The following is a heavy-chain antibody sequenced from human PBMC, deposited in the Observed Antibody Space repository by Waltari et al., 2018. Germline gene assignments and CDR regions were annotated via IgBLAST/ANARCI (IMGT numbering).Heavy chain of an antibody. D-gene: IGHD2-2*01. Sequence: QVQLVQSGSELKKPGASVKVSCKAYGYSSTNYAINWVRQAPGQGLELMGWIPTNTGNPTYTQGFTRRFVFSLDTSVSTAYLQINDLKAEDTAIYYCAREVVPAAKIVVNWFYPWGQGTQVTVSS. CDR2: IPTNTGNP. V-gene: IGHV7-4-1*02. CDR3: AREVVPAAKIVVNWFYP. CDR1: GYSSTNYA. J-gene: IGHJ5*02.